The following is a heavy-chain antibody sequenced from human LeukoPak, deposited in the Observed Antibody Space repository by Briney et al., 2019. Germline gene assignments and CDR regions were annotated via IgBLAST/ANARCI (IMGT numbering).Heavy chain of an antibody. J-gene: IGHJ5*02. V-gene: IGHV4-59*11. CDR1: GGSITSHY. CDR2: IYYTGGT. CDR3: AKDLTGLYNWFDP. Sequence: PSETLSLTCTVSGGSITSHYWSWIRQPPGKGLEWIGYIYYTGGTNYNPSLKSRVAISVDTSKDQFSLKLTSVTAADTAVYFCAKDLTGLYNWFDPWGQGILVTVSS. D-gene: IGHD7-27*01.